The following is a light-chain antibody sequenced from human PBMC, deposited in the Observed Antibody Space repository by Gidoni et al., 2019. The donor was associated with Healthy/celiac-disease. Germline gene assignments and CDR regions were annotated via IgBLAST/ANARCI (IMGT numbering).Light chain of an antibody. V-gene: IGLV1-51*01. CDR2: ESN. J-gene: IGLJ1*01. CDR3: GPWDSSLSAGV. Sequence: QSVLTQPPSVSAAPGQKVTISCSGSSSNIGNNYVSWYQQLPGTAPKLLIYESNKRPSGIPDRFSGSRSGTSATLGITGLQTGDEADYYCGPWDSSLSAGVFGTGTKVTVL. CDR1: SSNIGNNY.